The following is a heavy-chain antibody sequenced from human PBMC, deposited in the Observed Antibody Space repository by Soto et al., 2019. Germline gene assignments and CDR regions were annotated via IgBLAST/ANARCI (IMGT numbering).Heavy chain of an antibody. CDR1: GDSFTSYW. Sequence: GESLKISCKGSGDSFTSYWISWVRQMPGKGLEWMGRIDPSDSYTNYSPSFQGHVTISADKSISTAYLQWSSLKASDTAMYYCARHPVVTQADGMDVWGQGTTVTVSS. CDR2: IDPSDSYT. V-gene: IGHV5-10-1*01. D-gene: IGHD2-21*02. CDR3: ARHPVVTQADGMDV. J-gene: IGHJ6*02.